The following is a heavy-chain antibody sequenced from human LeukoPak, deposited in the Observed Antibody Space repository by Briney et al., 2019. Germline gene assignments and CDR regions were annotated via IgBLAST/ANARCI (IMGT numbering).Heavy chain of an antibody. J-gene: IGHJ4*02. D-gene: IGHD6-19*01. CDR1: GYTFTSYG. Sequence: GASVKVSCKASGYTFTSYGIYWVRPAPGQGLSWMGWISAHNGHTNYAQKLQGRVTMTRDTSTSTAYMELSSLRSDDTAVYYCARDHSSPGGLGWWGQGTLVTVSS. V-gene: IGHV1-18*01. CDR3: ARDHSSPGGLGW. CDR2: ISAHNGHT.